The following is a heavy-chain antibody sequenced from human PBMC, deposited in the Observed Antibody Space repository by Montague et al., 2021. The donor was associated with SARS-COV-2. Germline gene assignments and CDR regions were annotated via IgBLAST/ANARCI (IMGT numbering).Heavy chain of an antibody. CDR3: ARTSDPSNFDSTGYYGAFDV. V-gene: IGHV4-59*01. J-gene: IGHJ3*01. Sequence: SETLSLTCSVSGGSMSSYHWVWIRQPPGKGLEWIGYMSYSGSATYNPSLESRVAISRDTSKNQFSLTLIPATAADTAIYYCARTSDPSNFDSTGYYGAFDVWGQGTTVIVSS. CDR2: MSYSGSA. CDR1: GGSMSSYH. D-gene: IGHD3-22*01.